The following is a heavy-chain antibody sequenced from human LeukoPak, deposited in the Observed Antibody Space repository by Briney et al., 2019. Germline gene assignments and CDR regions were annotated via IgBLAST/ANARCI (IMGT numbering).Heavy chain of an antibody. D-gene: IGHD5-24*01. Sequence: SETLSLTCTVSGGSISSSSYYWGWIRQPPGKGLEWIGSIYYSGSTYYNPSLKSRVTISVDTSKNQFSLKLSSVTAADTAVYYCAKRGGGWLQSHYFDYWGQGTLVTVSS. CDR3: AKRGGGWLQSHYFDY. J-gene: IGHJ4*02. V-gene: IGHV4-39*07. CDR1: GGSISSSSYY. CDR2: IYYSGST.